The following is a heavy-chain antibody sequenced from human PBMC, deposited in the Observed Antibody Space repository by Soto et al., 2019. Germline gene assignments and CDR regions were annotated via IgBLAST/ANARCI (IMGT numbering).Heavy chain of an antibody. Sequence: SETLSLTCTVSGGSIYTGGFYWSWIRQLPGKGLEWLGYIYYTGSTQYTPSLKSRLTISTDTSGNQFSLRLTSVTAADTAVYYCATSLVTSRTRVDYWGQGTLVTVSS. J-gene: IGHJ4*02. CDR2: IYYTGST. CDR3: ATSLVTSRTRVDY. CDR1: GGSIYTGGFY. V-gene: IGHV4-31*03. D-gene: IGHD1-26*01.